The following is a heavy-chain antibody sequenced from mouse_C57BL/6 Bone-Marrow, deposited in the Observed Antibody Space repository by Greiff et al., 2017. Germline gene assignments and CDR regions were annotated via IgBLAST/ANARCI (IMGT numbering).Heavy chain of an antibody. CDR1: GYTFTDYN. Sequence: EVQLQQSGPELVKPGASVKIPCKASGYTFTDYNMDWVKQSHGKSLEWIGDINPNNGGTIYNQKFKGKATLTVDKSSSTAYMELRSLTSEDTAVYYCARENYGSSFLAYWGQGTRVTVSA. D-gene: IGHD1-1*01. CDR3: ARENYGSSFLAY. J-gene: IGHJ3*01. V-gene: IGHV1-18*01. CDR2: INPNNGGT.